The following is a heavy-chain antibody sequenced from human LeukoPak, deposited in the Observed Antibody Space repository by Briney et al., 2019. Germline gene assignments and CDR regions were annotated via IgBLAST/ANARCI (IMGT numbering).Heavy chain of an antibody. Sequence: EASVKVSCKASGYTFTSYGISWVRQAPGQGLEWIGWISAYNGNTNYAQKLQGRVTTTTDTSTSTAYMELRSLRSDDTAVYYCAREYCSSTSCYAIDYWGQGTLVTVSS. CDR1: GYTFTSYG. CDR2: ISAYNGNT. V-gene: IGHV1-18*04. CDR3: AREYCSSTSCYAIDY. J-gene: IGHJ4*02. D-gene: IGHD2-2*01.